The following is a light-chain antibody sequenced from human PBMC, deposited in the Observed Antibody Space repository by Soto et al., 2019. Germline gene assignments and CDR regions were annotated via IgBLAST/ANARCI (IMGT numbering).Light chain of an antibody. Sequence: EIVLTQSPGTLSLSPGERATISCRASQSVSSSSLAWYQQKPGQAPRLLIYGASSRATGIPDRFSGSGSGTDFTLTMSRLEPEDFAVYYCQQYGVSSWTFGQGTKVEIK. CDR3: QQYGVSSWT. V-gene: IGKV3-20*01. CDR2: GAS. CDR1: QSVSSSS. J-gene: IGKJ1*01.